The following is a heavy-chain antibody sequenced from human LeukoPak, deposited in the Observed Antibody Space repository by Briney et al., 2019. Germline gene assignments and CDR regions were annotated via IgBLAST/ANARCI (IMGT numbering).Heavy chain of an antibody. Sequence: SETLSLTCTVSGGSINSYYWSWIRQPPGKGLEWIGYIYYSGRTNYNPSLKSRVTISVNTSKNQFSLKLSSVTAADTAVYYCARGLVRGVIKLYYYYMDVWGKGTTVTISS. CDR2: IYYSGRT. CDR1: GGSINSYY. J-gene: IGHJ6*03. D-gene: IGHD3-10*01. V-gene: IGHV4-59*01. CDR3: ARGLVRGVIKLYYYYMDV.